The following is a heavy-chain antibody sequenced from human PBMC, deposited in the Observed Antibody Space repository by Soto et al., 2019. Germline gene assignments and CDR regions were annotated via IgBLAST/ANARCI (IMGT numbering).Heavy chain of an antibody. CDR3: ARDRYYYGSGSYFY. CDR1: GYTFTSYG. Sequence: ASVKGSCTASGYTFTSYGISWVRQAPGQGLEWMGWISAYNGNTNYAQKLQGRVTMTTDTSTSTAYMELRSLRSDDTAVYYCARDRYYYGSGSYFYWGQGTLVTVSS. D-gene: IGHD3-10*01. V-gene: IGHV1-18*01. J-gene: IGHJ4*02. CDR2: ISAYNGNT.